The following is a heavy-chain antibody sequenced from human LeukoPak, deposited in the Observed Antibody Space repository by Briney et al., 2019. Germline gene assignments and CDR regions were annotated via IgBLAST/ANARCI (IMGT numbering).Heavy chain of an antibody. CDR3: AKTDYSNWFDP. V-gene: IGHV4-59*08. CDR1: GGSISSYY. Sequence: SETLSLTCTVSGGSISSYYWSWIRQPPGKGLEWIGYIYYSGSTNYNPSLKSRVTISVDTSKNQFSLKLSSVTAADTAVYYCAKTDYSNWFDPWGQGTLVTVSS. D-gene: IGHD2-15*01. CDR2: IYYSGST. J-gene: IGHJ5*02.